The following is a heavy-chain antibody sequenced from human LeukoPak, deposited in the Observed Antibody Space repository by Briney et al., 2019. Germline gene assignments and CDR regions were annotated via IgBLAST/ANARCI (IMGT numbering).Heavy chain of an antibody. CDR1: GGTFSSYA. CDR2: IIPIFGTA. J-gene: IGHJ1*01. Sequence: ASVKVSCKASGGTFSSYAISWVRQAPGQGLEWIGRIIPIFGTANYAQKFQGRVTITADKSTSTAYMELSSLRSEDTAVYYCASPQYYYDSSGYYYVEYFQHWGQGTLVTVSS. D-gene: IGHD3-22*01. CDR3: ASPQYYYDSSGYYYVEYFQH. V-gene: IGHV1-69*06.